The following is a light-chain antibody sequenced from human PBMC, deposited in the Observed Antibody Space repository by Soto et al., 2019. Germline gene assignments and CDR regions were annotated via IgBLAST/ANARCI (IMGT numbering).Light chain of an antibody. CDR3: CSFAGSYTVV. V-gene: IGLV2-11*01. J-gene: IGLJ1*01. Sequence: QSALTQPRSVSGSPGQSVTISCTGTSSEVGGYEYGSWYQQHAGKAPKRIMYDVTERPAGVADRFSGSKSGNTASLTMAGLPAEDESDYSFCSFAGSYTVVFGGGTKGTGL. CDR2: DVT. CDR1: SSEVGGYEY.